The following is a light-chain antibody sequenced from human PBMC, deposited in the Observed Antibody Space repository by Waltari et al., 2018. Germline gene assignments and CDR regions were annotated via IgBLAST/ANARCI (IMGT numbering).Light chain of an antibody. CDR3: QQSYSVPII. CDR1: QSIINY. V-gene: IGKV1-39*01. CDR2: SAS. J-gene: IGKJ5*01. Sequence: DIQLTQSPSSLSASLGHRVTITCRANQSIINYLNWYQQKSGRAPNLLIHSASTLHTGVPSRFSGSGSGTEFTLTISSLQPEDFATYYCQQSYSVPIIFGQGTRLDLK.